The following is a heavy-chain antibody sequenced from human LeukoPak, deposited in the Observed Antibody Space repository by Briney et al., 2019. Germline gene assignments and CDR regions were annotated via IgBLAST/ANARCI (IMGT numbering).Heavy chain of an antibody. CDR2: IYYTGST. V-gene: IGHV4-59*01. CDR3: ARWSSSWYWFDY. D-gene: IGHD6-13*01. Sequence: SETLSLTCTVSGGSISNYYWNWIRQPPGKGLEWIGYIYYTGSTNYNPSLKSRVTMSVDTSKNQFSLNLKSVTPEDTAVYYCARWSSSWYWFDYWGQGTLVTVSS. CDR1: GGSISNYY. J-gene: IGHJ4*02.